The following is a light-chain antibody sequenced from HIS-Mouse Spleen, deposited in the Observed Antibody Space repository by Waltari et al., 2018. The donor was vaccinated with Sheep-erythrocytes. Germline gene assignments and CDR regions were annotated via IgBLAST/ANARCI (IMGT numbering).Light chain of an antibody. V-gene: IGLV2-18*01. CDR3: SLYTSSSTLV. J-gene: IGLJ2*01. CDR1: SSDVGSYNR. Sequence: QSALTQPPSVSGSPGHSVTISCTGTSSDVGSYNRVSWYQQPPGTAPKLMTYEVSNRPSGVPDRFSGSKSGNTASLTISGLQAEDEADYYCSLYTSSSTLVFGGGTKLTVL. CDR2: EVS.